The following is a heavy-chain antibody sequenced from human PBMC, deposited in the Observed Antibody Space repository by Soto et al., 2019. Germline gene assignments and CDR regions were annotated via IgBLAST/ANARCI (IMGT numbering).Heavy chain of an antibody. CDR2: INAGNGNT. Sequence: ASVKGSCKAAGFTFTTYARNWVRQAPGQRLEWMGWINAGNGNTKYSQKFQGRVNITRDTYASTAYMELSSLRSEDTAVYYCARGTSTGWRLMDVWGQGTTVTVSS. D-gene: IGHD6-19*01. CDR1: GFTFTTYA. V-gene: IGHV1-3*01. CDR3: ARGTSTGWRLMDV. J-gene: IGHJ6*02.